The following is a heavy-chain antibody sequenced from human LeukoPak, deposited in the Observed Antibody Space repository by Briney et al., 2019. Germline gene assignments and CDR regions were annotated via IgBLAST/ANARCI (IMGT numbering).Heavy chain of an antibody. Sequence: GASVKVSCKASGYTFTSYGISWVRPAPGQGLEWMGWINTYNGNTNYAQKLQGRVTMTTDTSTGTAYMELRSLRSDDTAVYYCARDPEQWLVLGDYFDYWGQGTLVTVSS. V-gene: IGHV1-18*01. CDR2: INTYNGNT. J-gene: IGHJ4*02. CDR1: GYTFTSYG. D-gene: IGHD6-19*01. CDR3: ARDPEQWLVLGDYFDY.